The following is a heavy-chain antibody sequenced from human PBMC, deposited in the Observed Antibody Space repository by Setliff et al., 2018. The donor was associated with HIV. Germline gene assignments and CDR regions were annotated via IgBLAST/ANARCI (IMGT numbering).Heavy chain of an antibody. J-gene: IGHJ4*02. CDR3: AHVEGGGNSAYFDF. CDR1: GFSVTSYGVA. Sequence: SGPTLVNPTQTLTLTCPVSGFSVTSYGVAVAWIRQPPGKALEWLSVIYWDDNKRYSPSLKSRLTISKDTSKNQVVLTMTNMDPVDTATYYCAHVEGGGNSAYFDFWGQGTLVTVSS. V-gene: IGHV2-5*02. D-gene: IGHD2-21*02. CDR2: IYWDDNK.